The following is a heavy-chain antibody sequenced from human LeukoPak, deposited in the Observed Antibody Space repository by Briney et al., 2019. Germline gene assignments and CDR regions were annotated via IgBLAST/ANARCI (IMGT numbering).Heavy chain of an antibody. J-gene: IGHJ3*02. D-gene: IGHD2-21*01. CDR1: GFALGSHW. V-gene: IGHV3-7*01. CDR3: ARDVASVAFDI. Sequence: PGGSLRLSCAASGFALGSHWMTWVRQVPGRGPEWVANVNRDGSETYYLDSVKGRFTISKDNAKNSLYLQMNSLRAEDTAVYYCARDVASVAFDIWGQGTMVTVSS. CDR2: VNRDGSET.